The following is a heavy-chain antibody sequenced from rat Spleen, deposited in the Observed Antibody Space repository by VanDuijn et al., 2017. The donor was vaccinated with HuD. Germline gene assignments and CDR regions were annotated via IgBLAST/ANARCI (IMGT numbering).Heavy chain of an antibody. V-gene: IGHV5-29*01. J-gene: IGHJ4*01. Sequence: EVQLVESDGGLVQPGRSLKFSCTASGFTFSDYYMAWVRQAPTKGLEWVATISYDGSTISYRDSVKGRFTISRDNARNTLYLQMDSLRSEDTATYYCASLMYTPDYLGVMDVWGQGASVTVSS. CDR1: GFTFSDYY. CDR2: ISYDGSTI. D-gene: IGHD1-6*01. CDR3: ASLMYTPDYLGVMDV.